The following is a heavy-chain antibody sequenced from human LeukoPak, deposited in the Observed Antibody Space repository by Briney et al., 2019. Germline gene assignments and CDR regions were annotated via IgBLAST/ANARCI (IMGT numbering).Heavy chain of an antibody. D-gene: IGHD3-10*01. CDR3: ARDSDPRGRFDY. V-gene: IGHV4-59*01. CDR2: IYYSGST. J-gene: IGHJ4*02. Sequence: SETLSLTCTVSGGSLSSYYWSWIRQPPGKGLEWIGYIYYSGSTTYNPSLKSRVTISVATSKNHCSLKLSSVTAADTAVYYCARDSDPRGRFDYWGQGTLVTVSS. CDR1: GGSLSSYY.